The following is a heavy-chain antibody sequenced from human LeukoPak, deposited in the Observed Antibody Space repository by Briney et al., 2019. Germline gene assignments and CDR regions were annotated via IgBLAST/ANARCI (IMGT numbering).Heavy chain of an antibody. Sequence: SETLSLTCTVSGGSISSYYWSWFRQPAGKGLEWVGQIYSSGNTNYNPSLKSRVTMSVDTSKNQFSLRLSSVTAADTAVYYCATGDYSFDNWGQGTLVIVSS. D-gene: IGHD4-11*01. CDR1: GGSISSYY. CDR3: ATGDYSFDN. V-gene: IGHV4-4*07. J-gene: IGHJ4*02. CDR2: IYSSGNT.